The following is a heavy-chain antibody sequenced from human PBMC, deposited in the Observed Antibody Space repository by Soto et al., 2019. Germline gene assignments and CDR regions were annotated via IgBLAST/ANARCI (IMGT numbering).Heavy chain of an antibody. CDR2: FDPEDGET. J-gene: IGHJ6*03. CDR1: GYTLTELS. D-gene: IGHD6-13*01. V-gene: IGHV1-24*01. CDR3: ARGGSSSWYLTYYYYYYYMDV. Sequence: EASVKVSCKVSGYTLTELSMHWVRQAPGKGLEWMGGFDPEDGETIYAQKFQGRVTMTEDTSTDTAYMELSSLRSEDTAVYYCARGGSSSWYLTYYYYYYYMDVWGKGTTVTVSS.